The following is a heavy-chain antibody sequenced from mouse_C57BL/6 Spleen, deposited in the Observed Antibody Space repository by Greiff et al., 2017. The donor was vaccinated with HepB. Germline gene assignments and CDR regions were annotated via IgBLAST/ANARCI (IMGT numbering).Heavy chain of an antibody. CDR1: GFTFSSYG. CDR2: ISSGGSYT. Sequence: EVKLMESGGDLVKPGGSLKLSCAASGFTFSSYGMSWVRQTPDKRLEWVATISSGGSYTYYPDSVKGRFTISRDNAKNTLYLQMSSLKSEDTAMYYCARQPIYDGYPYWGQGTLVTVSA. J-gene: IGHJ3*01. CDR3: ARQPIYDGYPY. V-gene: IGHV5-6*01. D-gene: IGHD2-3*01.